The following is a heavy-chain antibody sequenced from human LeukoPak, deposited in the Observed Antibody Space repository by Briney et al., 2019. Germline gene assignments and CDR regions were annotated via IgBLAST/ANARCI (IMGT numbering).Heavy chain of an antibody. D-gene: IGHD3-22*01. CDR1: GFTFGDFY. Sequence: GGSLRLSCAASGFTFGDFYMTWIRQAPGKGLEWISHISNSGSTIHYADSLKGRFTISRDNAKNSLYLQINSLRAEDTAVYYCARSADSSGYFREIPLYYFDYWGQGTLVTVSS. CDR3: ARSADSSGYFREIPLYYFDY. J-gene: IGHJ4*02. V-gene: IGHV3-11*01. CDR2: ISNSGSTI.